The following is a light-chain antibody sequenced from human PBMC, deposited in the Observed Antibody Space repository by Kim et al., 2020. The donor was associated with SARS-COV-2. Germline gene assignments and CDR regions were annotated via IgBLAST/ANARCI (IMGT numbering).Light chain of an antibody. CDR3: QQSYGPPYT. Sequence: DIQMTQSPSSLSASIGDRVTITCRASQSISRYLNWYQQKLGKTPKLLIYNTFNLQSGVPSRFSGSGSGTDFTLTISSLQSEDFATYYCQQSYGPPYTLGQGTKLEI. V-gene: IGKV1-39*01. CDR2: NTF. J-gene: IGKJ2*01. CDR1: QSISRY.